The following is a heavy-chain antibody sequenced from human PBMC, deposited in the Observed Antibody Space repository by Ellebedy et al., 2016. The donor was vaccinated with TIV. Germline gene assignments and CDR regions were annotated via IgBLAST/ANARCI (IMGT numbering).Heavy chain of an antibody. CDR3: AREKWGLWPYYHYYGMDV. J-gene: IGHJ6*02. D-gene: IGHD3-16*01. V-gene: IGHV3-7*01. CDR2: IQKDGSEK. Sequence: GESLKISCVASGLTFSEYWMTWVRQAPGKGLEWVANIQKDGSEKHYVDSVKGRFTISRDNTRNSLYLQLNSLRPEDTAVYYCAREKWGLWPYYHYYGMDVWGQGTTVTVSS. CDR1: GLTFSEYW.